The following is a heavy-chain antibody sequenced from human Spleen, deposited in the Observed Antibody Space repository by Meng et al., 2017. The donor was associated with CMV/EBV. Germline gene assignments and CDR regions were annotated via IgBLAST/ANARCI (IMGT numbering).Heavy chain of an antibody. CDR3: ARRGDQNFCDS. CDR2: ISTSSNYI. D-gene: IGHD7-27*01. CDR1: GFTFSSYT. J-gene: IGHJ4*02. V-gene: IGHV3-21*01. Sequence: GESLKISCAASGFTFSSYTMNWVRQAPGKGLEWVASISTSSNYIYYPDSVKGRFTISRDNAKNSLYLQMNSLGAEDTAVYYCARRGDQNFCDSWGQGTLVTVS.